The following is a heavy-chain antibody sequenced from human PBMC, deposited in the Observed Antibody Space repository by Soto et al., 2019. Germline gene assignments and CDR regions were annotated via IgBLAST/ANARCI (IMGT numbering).Heavy chain of an antibody. CDR1: GGSISSYY. CDR2: IYYSGST. D-gene: IGHD3-3*01. Sequence: SETLSLTCTVSGGSISSYYWSWIRQPPGKGLEWIGYIYYSGSTNYNPSLKSRVTISVDTSKNQFSLKLSSVTAADTAVYYCARFFCSGYYLYAWFDPWGQGTLVTVSP. CDR3: ARFFCSGYYLYAWFDP. J-gene: IGHJ5*02. V-gene: IGHV4-59*08.